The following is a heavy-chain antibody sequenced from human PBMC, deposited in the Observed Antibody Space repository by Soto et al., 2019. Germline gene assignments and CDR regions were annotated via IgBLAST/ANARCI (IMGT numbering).Heavy chain of an antibody. J-gene: IGHJ6*02. V-gene: IGHV3-48*03. CDR2: ISSRGDIT. D-gene: IGHD2-2*01. Sequence: EVQLVESGGGLVQPGGSPRLSCATSGFTFHSYEMNWVRQAPGKGLEWVSYISSRGDITYYADSVKGRFTISRENGMHSLFLQMNSLRVEDTGVYYCAPAPTGLDVWGQGTTVTVSS. CDR1: GFTFHSYE. CDR3: APAPTGLDV.